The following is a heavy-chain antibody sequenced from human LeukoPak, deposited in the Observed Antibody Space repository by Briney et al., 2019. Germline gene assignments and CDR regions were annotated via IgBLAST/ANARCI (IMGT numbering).Heavy chain of an antibody. Sequence: ASLRLSCKASGYTFTKNDITWVRQATGQGLEWMGGVNPNSSNTAYAPKFQGRVTMSRDTSINTAYMVVSSLTSEDTAGYFCARGFWFGYLLRSVYAMDVWGQGTAVTVSS. D-gene: IGHD3-10*01. CDR3: ARGFWFGYLLRSVYAMDV. CDR1: GYTFTKND. J-gene: IGHJ6*02. CDR2: VNPNSSNT. V-gene: IGHV1-8*01.